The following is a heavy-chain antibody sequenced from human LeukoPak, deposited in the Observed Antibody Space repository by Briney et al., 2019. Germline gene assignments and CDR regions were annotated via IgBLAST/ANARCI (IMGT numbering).Heavy chain of an antibody. Sequence: QPGGSLRLSCAASGFTFSSCAMSWVRQAPGKGLEWVSAISGSGGSTYYADSVKGRFTISRDNSKNTLYLQMNSRRAEETAVYYCTKVPTRYEFWSGYQDYWGQGTLVTVSS. D-gene: IGHD3-3*01. V-gene: IGHV3-23*01. J-gene: IGHJ4*02. CDR3: TKVPTRYEFWSGYQDY. CDR1: GFTFSSCA. CDR2: ISGSGGST.